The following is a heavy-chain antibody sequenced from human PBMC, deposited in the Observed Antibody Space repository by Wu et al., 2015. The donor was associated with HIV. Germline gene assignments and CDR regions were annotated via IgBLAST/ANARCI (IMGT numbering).Heavy chain of an antibody. J-gene: IGHJ4*02. Sequence: QVQLVQSGAEVKKPGSSVKVSCKASGGTFSSYAISWVRQAPGQGLEWMGGIIPIFGTANYAQKFQGRVTITTDESTSTAYMELSSLRSEDTAVYYCARDLYYYDSSGPMPSGDYWGQGTLVTVS. CDR3: ARDLYYYDSSGPMPSGDY. CDR1: GGTFSSYA. CDR2: IIPIFGTA. D-gene: IGHD3-22*01. V-gene: IGHV1-69*05.